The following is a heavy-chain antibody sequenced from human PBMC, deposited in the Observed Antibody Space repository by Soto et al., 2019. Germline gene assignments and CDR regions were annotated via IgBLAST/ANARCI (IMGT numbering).Heavy chain of an antibody. CDR2: ISGSGDST. CDR1: GFTFSTYA. CDR3: AKEGSSGWSLDY. D-gene: IGHD6-19*01. Sequence: EVQLLESGGGLVQPGGSLRLSCAASGFTFSTYAMNWVRQAPGKGLEWVSGISGSGDSTYYADSVKGRFTVSRDNSTNTLYLQMNSLRAEDTAVFYCAKEGSSGWSLDYWGQGTLVTVSS. V-gene: IGHV3-23*01. J-gene: IGHJ4*02.